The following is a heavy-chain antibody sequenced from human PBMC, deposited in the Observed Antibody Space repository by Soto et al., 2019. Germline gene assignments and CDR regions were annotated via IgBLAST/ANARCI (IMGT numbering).Heavy chain of an antibody. CDR3: ARVPFKGGRVFRSQTSYYYYGMDV. CDR1: GFTFSSYA. CDR2: ISYDGINK. V-gene: IGHV3-30-3*01. Sequence: QVQLVESGGGVVQPGRSLRLSCAASGFTFSSYAMHWVSQAPGKGLEWVAVISYDGINKYYADSVKGRFTISRDNSKNTLYLQMNSLRAEVTAVYYCARVPFKGGRVFRSQTSYYYYGMDVWGQGTTVTVSS. J-gene: IGHJ6*02. D-gene: IGHD3-10*02.